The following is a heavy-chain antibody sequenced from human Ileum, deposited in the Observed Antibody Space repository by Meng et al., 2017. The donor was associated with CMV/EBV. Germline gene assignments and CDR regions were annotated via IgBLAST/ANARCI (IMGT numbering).Heavy chain of an antibody. CDR3: ARARIATRPGDWYFDL. D-gene: IGHD6-6*01. V-gene: IGHV4-59*01. Sequence: QVQRRKSGPGLVKPSETLFLTCTVSSGSISSYYWSWIRQPPGKGLEWIGYMYFSGSTNYNPSLKSRVTISIDTSKNQFSVKLNSVTAADTAVYYCARARIATRPGDWYFDLWGRGTLVTVSS. J-gene: IGHJ2*01. CDR2: MYFSGST. CDR1: SGSISSYY.